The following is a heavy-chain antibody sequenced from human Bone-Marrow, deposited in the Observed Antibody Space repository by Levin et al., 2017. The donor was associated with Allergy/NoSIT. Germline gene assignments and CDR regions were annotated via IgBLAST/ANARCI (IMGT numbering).Heavy chain of an antibody. J-gene: IGHJ4*02. CDR2: ISYDGSSK. CDR3: VKDLYHDSGWYSKYFDY. D-gene: IGHD6-13*01. CDR1: GFTFSSYG. V-gene: IGHV3-30*18. Sequence: GGSLRLSCSVSGFTFSSYGMHWVRRAPGKGLEWVAIISYDGSSKYYADSVKGRFTISRDNSKKTVDLQMNSLRAADTAVYYCVKDLYHDSGWYSKYFDYWGRGTLVTVSS.